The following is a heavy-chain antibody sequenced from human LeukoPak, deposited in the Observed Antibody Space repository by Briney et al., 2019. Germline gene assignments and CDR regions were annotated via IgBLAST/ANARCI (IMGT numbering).Heavy chain of an antibody. D-gene: IGHD2-2*01. V-gene: IGHV5-51*01. CDR2: IYPGDSDT. CDR3: ARYYCSSTSCYGFDY. J-gene: IGHJ4*02. CDR1: GYSFTSYW. Sequence: GGSLRLSCKGSGYSFTSYWIGWVRQMPGKGLEWMGIIYPGDSDTRYGPSFQGQVTISADKSISTAYLQWSSLKASDTAMYYCARYYCSSTSCYGFDYWGQGTLVTVSP.